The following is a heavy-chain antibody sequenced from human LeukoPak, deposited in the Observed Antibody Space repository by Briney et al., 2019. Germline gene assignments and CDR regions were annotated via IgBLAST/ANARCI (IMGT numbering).Heavy chain of an antibody. CDR1: GGSISSGGYS. Sequence: PSETLSLTCAVSGGSISSGGYSWSWIRQPPGKGLEWIGYIYHSGSTYYNPSLKSRVTISVDRSKNQFSLKLSSVTAADTAVYYCARDGFDDSGFTDAFDIWGQGTMVIVSS. CDR2: IYHSGST. D-gene: IGHD3-22*01. V-gene: IGHV4-30-2*01. CDR3: ARDGFDDSGFTDAFDI. J-gene: IGHJ3*02.